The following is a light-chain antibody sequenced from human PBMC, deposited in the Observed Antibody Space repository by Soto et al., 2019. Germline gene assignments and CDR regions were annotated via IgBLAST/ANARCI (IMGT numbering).Light chain of an antibody. J-gene: IGLJ3*02. V-gene: IGLV3-1*01. CDR1: RLGDKF. CDR3: QAWDGNTVV. Sequence: SSELTQPPSVSVSPGQIATVTCSGTRLGDKFAFWYQQKPGQAPVLLIYQNNRRPSGIPERFLGTNSGDTASLIISETLATDEADYYCQAWDGNTVVFGGGTKLTVL. CDR2: QNN.